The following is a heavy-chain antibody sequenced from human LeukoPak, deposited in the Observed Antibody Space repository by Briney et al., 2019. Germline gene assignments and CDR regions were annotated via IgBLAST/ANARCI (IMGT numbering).Heavy chain of an antibody. V-gene: IGHV3-23*01. CDR3: ARQTEVWDYFDY. CDR1: GFTFSSYA. D-gene: IGHD7-27*01. J-gene: IGHJ4*02. CDR2: ISGSGGST. Sequence: GGSLRLSCAASGFTFSSYAMSWVRQAPGKGLEWVSAISGSGGSTYYADSVKGRFTISRDNTKNSLYLQMNSLRAEDTAVYYCARQTEVWDYFDYWGQGTLVTVSS.